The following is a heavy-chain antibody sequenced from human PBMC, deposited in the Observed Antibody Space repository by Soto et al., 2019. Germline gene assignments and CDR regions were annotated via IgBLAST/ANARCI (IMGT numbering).Heavy chain of an antibody. CDR2: ISGSGGSP. J-gene: IGHJ4*02. CDR3: ATTGTAGTEVGY. Sequence: GGSLRLSCAASGFTLSSYAMRWVRQAPGKGLERVSSISGSGGSPYYADSVKGRFTISRDNSKNTLYLQLNSLRVEDTATYYCATTGTAGTEVGYWGQGTLVTVSS. D-gene: IGHD1-1*01. V-gene: IGHV3-23*01. CDR1: GFTLSSYA.